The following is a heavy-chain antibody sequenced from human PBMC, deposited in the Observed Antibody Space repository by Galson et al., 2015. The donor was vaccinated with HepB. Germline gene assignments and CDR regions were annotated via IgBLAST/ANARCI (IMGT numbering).Heavy chain of an antibody. Sequence: ETLSLTCSVSGGSISSSSYYWGWIRQPPGKGLEWIGNIYYSGSTYYNPSLKSRVTMSVDTSKNQFSLKLNSVTAADTAVYYCARLDYGDFRPYHWYFDLWGRGTLVTVSS. CDR2: IYYSGST. CDR3: ARLDYGDFRPYHWYFDL. CDR1: GGSISSSSYY. J-gene: IGHJ2*01. D-gene: IGHD4-17*01. V-gene: IGHV4-39*01.